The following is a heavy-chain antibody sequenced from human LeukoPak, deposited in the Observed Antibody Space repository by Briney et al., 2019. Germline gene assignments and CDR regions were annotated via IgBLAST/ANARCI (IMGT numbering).Heavy chain of an antibody. CDR1: GFTVSSNY. CDR3: ARTPMFFFYGMDV. Sequence: QSGGSLRLSCAASGFTVSSNYMSWVRQAPGKGLEWVSVIYSGGNTYYADSVKGRFTISRDTSKNILNLQMNSPRAEDTAVYYCARTPMFFFYGMDVWGRGTTVTVSS. V-gene: IGHV3-66*01. D-gene: IGHD3-10*02. J-gene: IGHJ6*02. CDR2: IYSGGNT.